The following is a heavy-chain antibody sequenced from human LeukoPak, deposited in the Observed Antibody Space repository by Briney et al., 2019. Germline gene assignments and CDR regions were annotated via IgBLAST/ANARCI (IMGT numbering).Heavy chain of an antibody. CDR3: TTRYNWNNGVTFDY. V-gene: IGHV3-15*01. J-gene: IGHJ4*02. CDR2: IKSKTDGGTT. CDR1: GFTFSNAW. Sequence: NPGGSLRLSCAASGFTFSNAWMSWVRQAPGKGLEWVGRIKSKTDGGTTDYAAPVKGRFTISRDDSKNTLCLQMSSLKTEDTAVYYCTTRYNWNNGVTFDYWGQGTLVTVSS. D-gene: IGHD1/OR15-1a*01.